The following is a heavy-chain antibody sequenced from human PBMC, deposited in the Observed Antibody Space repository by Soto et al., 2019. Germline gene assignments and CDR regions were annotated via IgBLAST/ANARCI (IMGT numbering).Heavy chain of an antibody. CDR2: MNPDSGHA. D-gene: IGHD2-15*01. CDR3: ERRPHCSGGICYYGLDN. Sequence: QVQLVQSGAEVKKPGASVKVSCKASGYTFTNYDINWVRQAPGQGLEWMGWMNPDSGHAAYAQKFQGRVTLTTSTSTSTVYMERRSLGSEDTAVYYCERRPHCSGGICYYGLDNWGQGNLVTVSS. J-gene: IGHJ4*02. V-gene: IGHV1-8*01. CDR1: GYTFTNYD.